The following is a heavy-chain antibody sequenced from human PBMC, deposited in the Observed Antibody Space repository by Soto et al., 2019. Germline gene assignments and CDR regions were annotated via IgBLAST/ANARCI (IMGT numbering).Heavy chain of an antibody. J-gene: IGHJ6*02. Sequence: LPRTCAISGDSVSSNSAAWNWIMQSPSRGLEWLGRTYYMSNWYNDYAVSVKSRITINPDTSTNKFYLQLNSVTPDDTAVYXCAIDXXVRIGASRMLTYSCCMDVWCQTPTVTFS. CDR2: TYYMSNWYN. D-gene: IGHD2-8*01. V-gene: IGHV6-1*01. CDR1: GDSVSSNSAA. CDR3: AIDXXVRIGASRMLTYSCCMDV.